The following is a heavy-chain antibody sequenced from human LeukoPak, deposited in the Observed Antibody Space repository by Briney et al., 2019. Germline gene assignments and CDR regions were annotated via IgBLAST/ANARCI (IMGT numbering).Heavy chain of an antibody. Sequence: PGGSLRLFCAASGFTFSSYDMHWVRQPTGKGLEWVSAIGAAGDPYYPGSVKGRFTISRENAKNSLYLQMNSLRAGDTAVYYCARALSSGWYVFDYWGQGTLVTVSS. CDR1: GFTFSSYD. J-gene: IGHJ4*02. CDR3: ARALSSGWYVFDY. V-gene: IGHV3-13*05. CDR2: IGAAGDP. D-gene: IGHD6-19*01.